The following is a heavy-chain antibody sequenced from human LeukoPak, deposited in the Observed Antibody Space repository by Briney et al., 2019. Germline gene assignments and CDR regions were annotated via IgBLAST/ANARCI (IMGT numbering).Heavy chain of an antibody. V-gene: IGHV4-34*01. CDR2: INHSGST. Sequence: SETLSLTCAVYGGPFSGYYWSWIRQPPGKGLGWIGEINHSGSTNYNPSLKSRVTISVDTSKNQFSLKLSSVTAADTAVYYCARAASDYYDSSGYPNYWGQGTLVTVSS. D-gene: IGHD3-22*01. J-gene: IGHJ4*02. CDR3: ARAASDYYDSSGYPNY. CDR1: GGPFSGYY.